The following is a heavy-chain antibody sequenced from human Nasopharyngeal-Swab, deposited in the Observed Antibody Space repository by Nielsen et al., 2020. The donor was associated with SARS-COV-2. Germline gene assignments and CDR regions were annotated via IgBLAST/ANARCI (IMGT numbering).Heavy chain of an antibody. J-gene: IGHJ4*02. D-gene: IGHD1-26*01. CDR1: GGSFSGYY. CDR3: ARLGLSGSYYIDY. Sequence: SETLSLTCAVYGGSFSGYYWSWIRKPPGKGLEWIGYIYYSGRTNYNPSLKSRVTISVDTSKNQFSLKLSSVTAADTAVYYCARLGLSGSYYIDYRGQGTLVTVSS. CDR2: IYYSGRT. V-gene: IGHV4-34*01.